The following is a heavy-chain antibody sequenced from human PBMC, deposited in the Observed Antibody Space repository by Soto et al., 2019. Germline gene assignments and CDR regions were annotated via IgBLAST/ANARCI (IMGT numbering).Heavy chain of an antibody. CDR1: GGTFSSYV. Sequence: QLVQSGAEVKKPGSSVKISCKASGGTFSSYVISWLRQAPEQGLEWMGGVIPILGQAYYAPNLQGRVTITADDSTRTAYMELSRLTSADTAVYFCARVGGVGAPPGTDFWGQGTLVAVSS. V-gene: IGHV1-69*01. D-gene: IGHD1-26*01. CDR3: ARVGGVGAPPGTDF. CDR2: VIPILGQA. J-gene: IGHJ4*02.